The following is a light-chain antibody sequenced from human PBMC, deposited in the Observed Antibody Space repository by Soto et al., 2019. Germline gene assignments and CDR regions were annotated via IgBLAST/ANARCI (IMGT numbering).Light chain of an antibody. V-gene: IGLV2-23*01. CDR3: CSYTTSNTLV. J-gene: IGLJ3*02. Sequence: QSALTQPASVSGSPGQSITISCTGTSSDVGTYNLVSWFQQHPGKAPKLIIYDGIRRPSGLSNRFSASRSDNTASLTISGLQTEDEAAYYCCSYTTSNTLVFGGGTKLTVL. CDR1: SSDVGTYNL. CDR2: DGI.